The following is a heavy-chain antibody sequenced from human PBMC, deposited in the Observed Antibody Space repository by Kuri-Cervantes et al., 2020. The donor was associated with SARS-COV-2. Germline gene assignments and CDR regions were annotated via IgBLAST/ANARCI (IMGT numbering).Heavy chain of an antibody. Sequence: GGSLRLSCAASGFTFSSYWMSWVRQAPGKGLEWVANIKQDGSEKYYVDSVKGRFTISRDNSKNSLYLQMNSLRTEDTALYYCAKDMGHLEWLLSGYYYYYMDVWGKGTTVTVSS. CDR1: GFTFSSYW. CDR3: AKDMGHLEWLLSGYYYYYMDV. V-gene: IGHV3-7*03. CDR2: IKQDGSEK. D-gene: IGHD3-3*01. J-gene: IGHJ6*03.